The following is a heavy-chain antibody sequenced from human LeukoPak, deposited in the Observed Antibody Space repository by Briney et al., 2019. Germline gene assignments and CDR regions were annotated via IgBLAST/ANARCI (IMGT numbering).Heavy chain of an antibody. CDR1: GFTFSSYG. D-gene: IGHD5-24*01. CDR3: ARDRRDGHNVLDY. J-gene: IGHJ4*02. Sequence: GGSLRLSCAASGFTFSSYGMHWVRQAPGKGLEWVAVISYDGSNKYYADSVKGRFTISRDNSKNTLYLQMNSLRAEDTAMYYCARDRRDGHNVLDYWGQGTLVTVSS. V-gene: IGHV3-30*03. CDR2: ISYDGSNK.